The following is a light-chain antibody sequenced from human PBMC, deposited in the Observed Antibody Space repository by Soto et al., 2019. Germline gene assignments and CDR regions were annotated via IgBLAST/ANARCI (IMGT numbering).Light chain of an antibody. CDR3: QSYDNSLSWV. CDR1: SSNIGSNA. V-gene: IGLV1-44*01. Sequence: QSVLTQPPSASGTPGQRVTISCSGSSSNIGSNAVNWYQQLPGTAPKLLIYNTNQRPSGAPDRFSGSKSGTSASLAISGLQSEDEADYYCQSYDNSLSWVFGGGTKVTVL. J-gene: IGLJ3*02. CDR2: NTN.